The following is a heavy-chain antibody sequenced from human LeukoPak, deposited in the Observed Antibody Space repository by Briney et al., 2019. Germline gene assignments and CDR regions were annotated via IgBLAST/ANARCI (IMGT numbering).Heavy chain of an antibody. CDR2: IYSTGST. CDR3: ARDMITDPYNWFDP. Sequence: PSETLSLTCTVSGGSISGYYWSWLRQPADKGLEWIGLIYSTGSTNYNPSLKSRVAMSVDTSRNQFSLKLYSVTAADTAVYFCARDMITDPYNWFDPWGQGILVTVSS. D-gene: IGHD3-16*01. CDR1: GGSISGYY. V-gene: IGHV4-4*07. J-gene: IGHJ5*02.